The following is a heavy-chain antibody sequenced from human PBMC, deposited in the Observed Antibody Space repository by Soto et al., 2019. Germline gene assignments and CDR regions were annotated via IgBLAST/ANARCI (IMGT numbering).Heavy chain of an antibody. J-gene: IGHJ4*02. CDR2: ISYDGSNK. Sequence: QVQLVESGGGVVQPGRSLRLSCAASGFTFSSYGMHWVRQAPGKGLEWVAVISYDGSNKYYADSVKGRFTISRDNSKNTLYLQMNSRRAEDTAVYYCAKGASIAVAGTFDYWGQGTLVTVSS. CDR3: AKGASIAVAGTFDY. V-gene: IGHV3-30*18. D-gene: IGHD6-19*01. CDR1: GFTFSSYG.